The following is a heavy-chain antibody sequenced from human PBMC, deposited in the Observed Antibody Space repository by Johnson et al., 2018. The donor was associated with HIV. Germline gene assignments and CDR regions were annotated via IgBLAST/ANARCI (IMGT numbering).Heavy chain of an antibody. CDR2: IYSGGST. D-gene: IGHD6-13*01. Sequence: VQLVESGGGFVQPGGSLRLSCAASGFTVSSNYMSWVRQAPGKGLEWVSVIYSGGSTYYADSVKGRFTISRDNSKNTLYLQMNSLRAEDTAVYYCAREGGGAAAAGTSDAFDIWGQGTMVTVSS. CDR1: GFTVSSNY. CDR3: AREGGGAAAAGTSDAFDI. V-gene: IGHV3-66*01. J-gene: IGHJ3*02.